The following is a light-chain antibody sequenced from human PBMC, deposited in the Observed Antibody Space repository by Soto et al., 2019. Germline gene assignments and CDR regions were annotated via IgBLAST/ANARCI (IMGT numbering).Light chain of an antibody. J-gene: IGLJ1*01. V-gene: IGLV2-8*01. CDR3: SSYVGTKSYV. CDR2: EVN. CDR1: SSDVGGYNY. Sequence: QSVLTQPPSASGSPGQSVTISCTRTSSDVGGYNYVSWYQQYPGKAPQLVIYEVNKRPSGVPDRFSGSKSGNTASLTVSGLQAEDEADYYCSSYVGTKSYVFGTGTKVTVL.